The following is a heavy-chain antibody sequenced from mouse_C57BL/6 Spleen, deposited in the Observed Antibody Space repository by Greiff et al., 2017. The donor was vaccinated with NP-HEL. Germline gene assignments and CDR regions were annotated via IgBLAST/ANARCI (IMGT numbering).Heavy chain of an antibody. V-gene: IGHV1-55*01. CDR2: IYPGSGST. CDR1: GYTFTSYW. Sequence: VQLQQPGAELVKPGASVKMSCKASGYTFTSYWITWVKQRPGQGLEWIGEIYPGSGSTNYNEKFKGKATLTVDTSSSTAYMQLSSLTSEDSAFYYCASYSTVVGGYWGQGTTLTVSS. J-gene: IGHJ2*01. D-gene: IGHD1-1*01. CDR3: ASYSTVVGGY.